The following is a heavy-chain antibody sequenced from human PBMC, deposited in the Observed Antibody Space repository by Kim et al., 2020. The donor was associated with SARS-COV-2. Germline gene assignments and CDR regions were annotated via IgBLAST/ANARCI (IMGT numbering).Heavy chain of an antibody. D-gene: IGHD6-19*01. V-gene: IGHV3-49*03. Sequence: GGSLRLSCIASGFTFGDYALSWFRQPPGKGLEWVGFIRSNAYGGTTEYAASVKGTFTISRDDSKSIADLQMNRLRTEDTAVYYCSRDIKQWLADADVFDIWGQGTMVSVSS. J-gene: IGHJ3*02. CDR3: SRDIKQWLADADVFDI. CDR2: IRSNAYGGTT. CDR1: GFTFGDYA.